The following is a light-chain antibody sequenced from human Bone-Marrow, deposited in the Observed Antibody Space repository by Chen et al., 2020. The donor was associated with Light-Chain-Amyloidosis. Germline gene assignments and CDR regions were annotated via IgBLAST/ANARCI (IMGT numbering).Light chain of an antibody. V-gene: IGLV3-25*03. CDR2: RDT. CDR3: QSADSSGTYEVI. J-gene: IGLJ2*01. CDR1: DLPTKY. Sequence: SYELTQPPSVSVSLGQTARITCSGDDLPTKYAYWYQQKPGKAPVLVIHRDTERPSGISERFSGSSPGTTATLTISGVQAEDEADYHCQSADSSGTYEVIVGGGTKLTVL.